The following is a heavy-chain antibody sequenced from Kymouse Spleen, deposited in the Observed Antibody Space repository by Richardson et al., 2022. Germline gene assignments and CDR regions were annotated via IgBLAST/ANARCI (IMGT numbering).Heavy chain of an antibody. CDR1: GGSFSGYY. CDR3: ARRRDGDSHYYYYYGMDV. J-gene: IGHJ6*02. V-gene: IGHV4-34*01. CDR2: INHSGST. Sequence: QVQLQQWGAGLLKPSETLSLTCAVYGGSFSGYYWSWIRQPPGKGLEWIGEINHSGSTNYNPSLKSRVTISVDTSKNQFSLKLSSVTAADTAVYYCARRRDGDSHYYYYYGMDVWGQGTTVTVSS. D-gene: IGHD4-17*01.